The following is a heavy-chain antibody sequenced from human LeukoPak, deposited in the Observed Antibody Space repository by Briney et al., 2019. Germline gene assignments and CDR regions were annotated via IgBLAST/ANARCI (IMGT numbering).Heavy chain of an antibody. V-gene: IGHV3-30*01. CDR3: ARPGGSYLNWFDP. CDR2: ISYDGSNK. D-gene: IGHD3-16*01. J-gene: IGHJ5*02. CDR1: GFTVSSNY. Sequence: GGSLRLSCAASGFTVSSNYMSWVRQAPGKGLEWVAVISYDGSNKYCADSVKGRFTISRDNSKNTLYLQMNSLRAEDTAVYYCARPGGSYLNWFDPWGQGTLVTVSS.